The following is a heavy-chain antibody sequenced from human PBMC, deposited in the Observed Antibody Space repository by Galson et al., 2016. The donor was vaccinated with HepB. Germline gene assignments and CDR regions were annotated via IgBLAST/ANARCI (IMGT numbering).Heavy chain of an antibody. CDR1: GFTFSSCA. J-gene: IGHJ6*02. CDR3: AKGSIWVSAALYGMDV. CDR2: ISGSDEHT. D-gene: IGHD2-21*01. Sequence: SLRLSCAASGFTFSSCAMSWVRQAPGKGLEWVSGISGSDEHTYYADNVKGRFTISRDSSKTTLYVQMTSLRVEDTAVYYCAKGSIWVSAALYGMDVWGQGTTVTVSS. V-gene: IGHV3-23*01.